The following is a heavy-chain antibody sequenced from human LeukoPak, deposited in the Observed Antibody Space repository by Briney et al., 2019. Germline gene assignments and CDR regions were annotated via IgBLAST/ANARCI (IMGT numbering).Heavy chain of an antibody. D-gene: IGHD6-6*01. J-gene: IGHJ1*01. V-gene: IGHV4-59*01. CDR3: ARGGAARLHFQN. Sequence: SETLSFTCTVSGGSISTYYWNWIRQPPGKGLEWIGYIYHSGSTNYNPSLQSRVSISIDTSKNQFSLNLNSVTAADTAVYYCARGGAARLHFQNWGQGTLVTVSS. CDR1: GGSISTYY. CDR2: IYHSGST.